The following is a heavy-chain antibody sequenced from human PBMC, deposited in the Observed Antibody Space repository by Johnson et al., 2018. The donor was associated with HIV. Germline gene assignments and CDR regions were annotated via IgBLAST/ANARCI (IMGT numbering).Heavy chain of an antibody. CDR3: AKDVKEWSPAFDI. J-gene: IGHJ3*02. D-gene: IGHD3-3*01. CDR2: IYSGGST. Sequence: MQLVESGGGLVQPGGSLRLSCAASGFTVSRNYMSWVRQAPGKGLEWVSVIYSGGSTYYADSVKGRFTISRDNSKNRLYLQMNSLRAEDTAVYYCAKDVKEWSPAFDIWGQGTMVTVSS. CDR1: GFTVSRNY. V-gene: IGHV3-66*01.